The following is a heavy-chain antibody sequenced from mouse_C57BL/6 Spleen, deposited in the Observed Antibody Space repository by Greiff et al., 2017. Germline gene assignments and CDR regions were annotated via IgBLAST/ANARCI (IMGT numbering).Heavy chain of an antibody. J-gene: IGHJ2*01. CDR3: ARDSSGYKFDY. V-gene: IGHV1-50*01. Sequence: VQLQQSGAELVKPGASVKLSCKASGYTFTSYWMQWVKQRPGQGLEWIGEIDPSDSYTNYNQKFKGKATLTVDTSSSTAYMQLSSLTSEDSAVYYCARDSSGYKFDYWGQGTTLTVSS. CDR1: GYTFTSYW. CDR2: IDPSDSYT. D-gene: IGHD3-2*02.